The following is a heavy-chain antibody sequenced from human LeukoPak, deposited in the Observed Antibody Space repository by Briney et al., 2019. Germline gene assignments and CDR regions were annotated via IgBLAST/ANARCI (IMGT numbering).Heavy chain of an antibody. CDR2: ISAYNGNT. J-gene: IGHJ6*03. Sequence: GASVKVSCKASGYTFTSYGISWVRQAPGQGLEWMGWISAYNGNTNYAQKLQGRVTMTTDTSTSTAYMGLRSLRFDDTAVYYCGRRSRLRFLGQNYYYYMDVWGKGTTVTVSS. CDR3: GRRSRLRFLGQNYYYYMDV. CDR1: GYTFTSYG. V-gene: IGHV1-18*01. D-gene: IGHD3-3*01.